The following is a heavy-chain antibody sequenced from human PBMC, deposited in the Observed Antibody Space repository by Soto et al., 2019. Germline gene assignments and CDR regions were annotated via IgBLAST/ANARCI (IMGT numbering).Heavy chain of an antibody. D-gene: IGHD3-22*01. V-gene: IGHV3-9*01. Sequence: EVQLVESGGGLVQPGRSLRLSCAASGFTFDDYAMHWVRQVPGKGLQWVSGLSWNGVTIGYAASVKGRFTISRDNAKKSLYIQMNGVRPDDTALYYWAASRAYDSSDYSGFHYGMDVWGLGTTVTVS. CDR3: AASRAYDSSDYSGFHYGMDV. J-gene: IGHJ6*02. CDR1: GFTFDDYA. CDR2: LSWNGVTI.